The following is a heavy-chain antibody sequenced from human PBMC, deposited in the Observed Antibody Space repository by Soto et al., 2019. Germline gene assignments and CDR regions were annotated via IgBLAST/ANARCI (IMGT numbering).Heavy chain of an antibody. Sequence: QVQLVQSGAVVKKPGSSVEVSCKASGGTFNGYGISWVRQAPGQGLEWMGGTVPVFDTSKYAPRFQGRVTIPADKSTSTAYMELSSVRSEDTAIYFCARGVSNSGAYYTGPSAYALWGQGTLVIVSS. CDR1: GGTFNGYG. V-gene: IGHV1-69*06. CDR3: ARGVSNSGAYYTGPSAYAL. D-gene: IGHD3-10*01. J-gene: IGHJ3*01. CDR2: TVPVFDTS.